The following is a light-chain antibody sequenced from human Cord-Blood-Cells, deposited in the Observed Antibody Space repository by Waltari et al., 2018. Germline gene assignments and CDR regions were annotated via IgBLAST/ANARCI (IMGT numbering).Light chain of an antibody. J-gene: IGLJ3*02. CDR3: AAWDDSLSGWV. V-gene: IGLV1-47*01. CDR2: RNN. Sequence: QSVLTQPPSASGTPGQRVTISCSGSSSNIGSNYVYWYQQLPGTAPKLLIYRNNPRPSWGPDRFSGSKSGTSAALAISGLRSEDEADYYCAAWDDSLSGWVFGGGTKLTVL. CDR1: SSNIGSNY.